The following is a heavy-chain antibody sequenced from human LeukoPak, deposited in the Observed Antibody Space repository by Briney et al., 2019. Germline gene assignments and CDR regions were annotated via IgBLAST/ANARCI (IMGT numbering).Heavy chain of an antibody. V-gene: IGHV3-15*01. D-gene: IGHD3-10*01. CDR1: GFTFNKAW. CDR3: TAITMIREHEDY. CDR2: IKSKADGGAT. J-gene: IGHJ4*02. Sequence: GGSLRLSCAVSGFTFNKAWMSWVRQAAGEGLECVGRIKSKADGGATDYATPVKGRFTLSRDDSRNTLDLQMNSLKTEDTAVDYCTAITMIREHEDYWGQGALVTVSS.